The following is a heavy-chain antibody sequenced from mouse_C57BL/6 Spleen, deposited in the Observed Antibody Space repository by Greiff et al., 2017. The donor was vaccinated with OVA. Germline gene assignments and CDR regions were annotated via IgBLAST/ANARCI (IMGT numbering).Heavy chain of an antibody. CDR1: GYTFTDYN. CDR2: INPNNGGT. V-gene: IGHV1-18*01. Sequence: EVQLQQSGPELVKPGASVKIPCKASGYTFTDYNMDWVKQSHGKSLEWIGDINPNNGGTIYNQKFKGKATLTVDKSSSTAYMELRSLTSEDTAVYYCARWLYSSGSAWFAYWGQGTLVTVSA. CDR3: ARWLYSSGSAWFAY. J-gene: IGHJ3*01. D-gene: IGHD3-2*02.